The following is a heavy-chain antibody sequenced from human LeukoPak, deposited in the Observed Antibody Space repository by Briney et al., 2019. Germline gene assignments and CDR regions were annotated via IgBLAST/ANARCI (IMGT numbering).Heavy chain of an antibody. J-gene: IGHJ4*02. CDR2: ISGSGGST. CDR1: GFTFSSYA. Sequence: GGSLRLSCAASGFTFSSYAMSWVRQAPGKGLEWVSAISGSGGSTYYADSVKGRFTISRDNSKNTLYLQMDSLRAEDTAVYYCAKGLGLGYSRSSYYFDYWGQGTLVTVSS. V-gene: IGHV3-23*01. CDR3: AKGLGLGYSRSSYYFDY. D-gene: IGHD6-6*01.